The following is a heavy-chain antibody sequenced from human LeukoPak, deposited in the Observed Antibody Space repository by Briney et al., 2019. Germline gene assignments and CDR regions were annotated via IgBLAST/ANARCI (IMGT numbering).Heavy chain of an antibody. CDR1: GFTFSSYS. V-gene: IGHV3-21*01. CDR3: ARGPYVQDHNWFDP. J-gene: IGHJ5*02. CDR2: ISSSSSYI. Sequence: GGSLRLSCAASGFTFSSYSMNWVRQAPGKGLEWVSSISSSSSYIYYADSVKGRFTISRDNAKNSLYLQMNSLRAEDTAVYYCARGPYVQDHNWFDPWGQGTLVTVSS. D-gene: IGHD3-16*01.